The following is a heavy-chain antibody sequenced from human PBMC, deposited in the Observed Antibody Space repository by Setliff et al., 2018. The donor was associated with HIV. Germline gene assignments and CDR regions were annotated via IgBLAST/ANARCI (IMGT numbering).Heavy chain of an antibody. D-gene: IGHD6-19*01. CDR1: GYTFTGYY. CDR3: AREAPAVVPTLLPDY. CDR2: IYPNSGGR. Sequence: GASVKVSCKASGYTFTGYYMHRVRQAPGQGLEWMGRIYPNSGGRNYAQKFQGRVTMTRDTSISTAYMELSRLRSDDTAVYYCAREAPAVVPTLLPDYWGQGTLVTVSS. V-gene: IGHV1-2*06. J-gene: IGHJ4*02.